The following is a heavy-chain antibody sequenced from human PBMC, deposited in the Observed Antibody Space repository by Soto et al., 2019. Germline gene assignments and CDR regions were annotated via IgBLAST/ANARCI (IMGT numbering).Heavy chain of an antibody. J-gene: IGHJ4*02. Sequence: SETLSLTSTVSGGYLSSSSYYWGWIRQPPGKGLEWIGSIYYSGSTYYNPSLKSRVTISVDTSKNQFSLKLSSVTAADTAVYYCARRVNGDFDYWGQGTLVTVSS. CDR2: IYYSGST. CDR3: ARRVNGDFDY. CDR1: GGYLSSSSYY. V-gene: IGHV4-39*01. D-gene: IGHD4-17*01.